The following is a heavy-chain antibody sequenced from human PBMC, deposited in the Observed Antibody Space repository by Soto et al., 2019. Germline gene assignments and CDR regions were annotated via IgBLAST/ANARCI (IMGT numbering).Heavy chain of an antibody. V-gene: IGHV4-39*01. CDR3: ARGWGTMVRGVTYYYYGMDV. D-gene: IGHD3-10*01. J-gene: IGHJ6*02. CDR2: IYYSGST. CDR1: GGSISSSSYY. Sequence: SETLSLTCTVSGGSISSSSYYWGWIRQPPGKGLEWIGSIYYSGSTYYNPSLKSRVTISVDTSKSQFSLKLSSVTAADTAVYYCARGWGTMVRGVTYYYYGMDVWGQGTTVTVSS.